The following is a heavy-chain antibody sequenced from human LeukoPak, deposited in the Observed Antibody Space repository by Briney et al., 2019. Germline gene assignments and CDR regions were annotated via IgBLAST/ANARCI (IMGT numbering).Heavy chain of an antibody. J-gene: IGHJ5*02. CDR2: INPNSGGT. CDR3: ARDPYYYDSSGSP. CDR1: GYTFTGYY. V-gene: IGHV1-2*02. Sequence: ASVKVSCKASGYTFTGYYMHWVRQAPGQGLEWMGWINPNSGGTNYAQKFRGRVTMTRDTSISTAYMELSRLRSDDTAVYYCARDPYYYDSSGSPWGQGTLVTVSS. D-gene: IGHD3-22*01.